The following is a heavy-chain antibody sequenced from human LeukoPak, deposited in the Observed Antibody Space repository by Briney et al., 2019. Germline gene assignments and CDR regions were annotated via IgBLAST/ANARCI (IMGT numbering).Heavy chain of an antibody. CDR2: IIPIFGTA. J-gene: IGHJ5*02. CDR3: ARGPPPYCTNGVCYGGNWFDP. V-gene: IGHV1-69*05. Sequence: GASVTVSFKASGGTFSSYAISWVRQAPGQGLEWMGGIIPIFGTANYAQKFQGRVTITTDESTSTAYMELSSLRSEDTAVYYCARGPPPYCTNGVCYGGNWFDPWGQGTLVTVSS. D-gene: IGHD2-8*01. CDR1: GGTFSSYA.